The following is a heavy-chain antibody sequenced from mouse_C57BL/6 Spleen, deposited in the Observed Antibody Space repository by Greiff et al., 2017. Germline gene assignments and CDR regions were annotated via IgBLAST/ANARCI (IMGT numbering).Heavy chain of an antibody. D-gene: IGHD1-1*01. V-gene: IGHV1-39*01. CDR3: ARSYYGSSYDYFDY. Sequence: QLQESGPELVKPGASVKISCKASGYSFTDYNMNWVKQSNGKSLEWIGVINPNYGTTSYNQKFKGKATLTVDQSSSTAYMQLNSLTSEDSAVYYCARSYYGSSYDYFDYWGQGTTLTVSS. CDR1: GYSFTDYN. CDR2: INPNYGTT. J-gene: IGHJ2*01.